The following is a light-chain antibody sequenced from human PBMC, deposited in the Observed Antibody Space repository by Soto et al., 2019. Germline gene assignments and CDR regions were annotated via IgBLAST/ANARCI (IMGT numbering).Light chain of an antibody. CDR2: AAS. CDR1: QGISNY. CDR3: QKYNSAPRT. Sequence: DIQMTQSPSSLSASVGDRVTITCRASQGISNYLAWYQQKPGKVPKLLIYAASTLQSGVPSRFSGSGSGTDFTLTISRLEPEDVATYSCQKYNSAPRTFGQGTKVEIK. V-gene: IGKV1-27*01. J-gene: IGKJ1*01.